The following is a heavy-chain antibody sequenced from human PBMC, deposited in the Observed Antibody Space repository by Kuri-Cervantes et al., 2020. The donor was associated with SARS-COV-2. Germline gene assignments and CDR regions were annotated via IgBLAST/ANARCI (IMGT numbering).Heavy chain of an antibody. CDR3: ASSLVYYFDY. D-gene: IGHD5/OR15-5a*01. Sequence: LSLTCAAPGFTFSSYAMHWVRQAPGKGLEWVAVISYDGSNKYYADSVKGRFTISRDNSKNTLYLQMNSLRAEDTAVYYCASSLVYYFDYWGQGTLVTVSS. J-gene: IGHJ4*02. V-gene: IGHV3-30-3*02. CDR2: ISYDGSNK. CDR1: GFTFSSYA.